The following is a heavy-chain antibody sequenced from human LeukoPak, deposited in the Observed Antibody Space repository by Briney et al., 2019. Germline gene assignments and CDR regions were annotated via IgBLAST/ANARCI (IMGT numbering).Heavy chain of an antibody. CDR1: GGSFSGYY. CDR2: VSHSGST. V-gene: IGHV4-34*01. Sequence: SETLSLTCAVYGGSFSGYYCSWIRQPPGKGLEWIGEVSHSGSTNYNPSLKSRVTISLDTSKNQFSLKLSSVTAADTSVYYCARGATWVEYWGQGTLVTVSS. J-gene: IGHJ4*02. CDR3: ARGATWVEY. D-gene: IGHD2-15*01.